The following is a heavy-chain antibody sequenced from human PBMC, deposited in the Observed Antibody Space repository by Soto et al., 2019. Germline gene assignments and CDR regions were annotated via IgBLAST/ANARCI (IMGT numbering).Heavy chain of an antibody. CDR1: GFTFSSYA. CDR2: ISGSGGST. Sequence: EVQLLESGGGLVQPGGSLRLSCAASGFTFSSYAMSWVRQAPGKGLEWVSAISGSGGSTYYADSVKGRFTISRDNSKNTLYLQMNSLRAEDTAVYYCAKGAPYYDFWSGYYNYYYYYGMDVWGQGTTVTVSS. J-gene: IGHJ6*02. V-gene: IGHV3-23*01. CDR3: AKGAPYYDFWSGYYNYYYYYGMDV. D-gene: IGHD3-3*01.